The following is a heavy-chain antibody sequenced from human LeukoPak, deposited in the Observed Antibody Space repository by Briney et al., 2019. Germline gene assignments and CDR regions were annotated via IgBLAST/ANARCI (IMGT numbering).Heavy chain of an antibody. V-gene: IGHV4-30-2*01. D-gene: IGHD6-6*01. CDR1: GGSISSGGYS. CDR3: ARGAPSIGAFDI. Sequence: SQTLSLTCAVSGGSISSGGYSWSWIRQPPGKGLEWIGYIYHSGSTCYNPSLKSRVTISVDRSKNQFSLKLSSVTAADTAVYYCARGAPSIGAFDIWGQGTMVTVSS. CDR2: IYHSGST. J-gene: IGHJ3*02.